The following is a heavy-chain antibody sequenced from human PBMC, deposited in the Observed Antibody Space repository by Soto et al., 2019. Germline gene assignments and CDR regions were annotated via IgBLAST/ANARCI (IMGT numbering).Heavy chain of an antibody. CDR3: AREPFCGGDCYPYFDY. CDR1: GFTFSSYA. D-gene: IGHD2-21*02. Sequence: GGSLRLSCAASGFTFSSYAMGWVRQAPGKGLEWVAHISGSGDRTFYPDSVKGRLTISRDNSKNTLYLQMNSLRAEDTAVYYWAREPFCGGDCYPYFDYWGQGTLVTVSS. CDR2: ISGSGDRT. V-gene: IGHV3-23*01. J-gene: IGHJ4*02.